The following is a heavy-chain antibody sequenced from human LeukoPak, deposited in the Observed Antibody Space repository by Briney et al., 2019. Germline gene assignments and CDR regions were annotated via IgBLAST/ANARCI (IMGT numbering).Heavy chain of an antibody. J-gene: IGHJ4*02. Sequence: GGSLRLSCVASGFPFSSYWMTWVRQAPGKGLEWVANIKQDGSKKSYVDSVKGRFTISRDNAKNSLYLQMNSLRAEDTAVYYCARGAYYYEDWGQGTLVTVSS. CDR3: ARGAYYYED. V-gene: IGHV3-7*01. CDR2: IKQDGSKK. D-gene: IGHD3-22*01. CDR1: GFPFSSYW.